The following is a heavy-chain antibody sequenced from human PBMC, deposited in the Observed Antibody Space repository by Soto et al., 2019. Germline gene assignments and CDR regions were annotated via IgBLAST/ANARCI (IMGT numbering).Heavy chain of an antibody. J-gene: IGHJ6*03. CDR3: ARGSGFLEWLLYYYYYMDV. CDR2: INPSGGST. Sequence: ASVKVSCKASGYTFTSYYMHWVRQAPGQGLEWMGIINPSGGSTSYAQKFQGRVTMTRDTSMSTVYMELSSLRSEDTAVYYCARGSGFLEWLLYYYYYMDVWGKGTTVTVSS. V-gene: IGHV1-46*01. CDR1: GYTFTSYY. D-gene: IGHD3-3*01.